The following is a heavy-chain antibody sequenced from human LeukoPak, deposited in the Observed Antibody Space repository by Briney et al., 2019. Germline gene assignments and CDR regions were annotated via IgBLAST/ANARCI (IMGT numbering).Heavy chain of an antibody. CDR2: INPNSGGT. D-gene: IGHD5-18*01. Sequence: GASVKVSCKASGYTFTGYYMHWVRQAPGQGLEWMGWINPNSGGTNYAQKFQGRVTMTRDTSISTVYMELSRLRSDDTAVYYCARLYSYGYYFDYWGQGTLVTVSS. J-gene: IGHJ4*02. CDR3: ARLYSYGYYFDY. V-gene: IGHV1-2*02. CDR1: GYTFTGYY.